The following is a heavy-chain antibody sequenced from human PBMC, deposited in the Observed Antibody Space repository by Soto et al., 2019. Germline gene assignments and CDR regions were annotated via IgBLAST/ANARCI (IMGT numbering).Heavy chain of an antibody. CDR2: ISSSSSYI. CDR3: ERDRDYGGGDCLPRYWDLDL. V-gene: IGHV3-21*01. J-gene: IGHJ2*01. CDR1: GFPFLSYS. D-gene: IGHD2-21*02. Sequence: GGSLRLSCAASGFPFLSYSMNWVRQAPGKGLEWVSSISSSSSYIYYADSVKGRFTISRDNAKNSLYLQMNSLRAEDTAVYYCERDRDYGGGDCLPRYWDLDLWGRGTPVTVS.